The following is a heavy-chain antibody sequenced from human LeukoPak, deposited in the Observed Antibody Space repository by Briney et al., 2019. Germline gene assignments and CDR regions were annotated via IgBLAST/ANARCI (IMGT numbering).Heavy chain of an antibody. V-gene: IGHV4-39*07. J-gene: IGHJ4*02. CDR1: GGSVSSSSYY. CDR2: IYYSGST. D-gene: IGHD6-13*01. Sequence: PSETLSLTCTVSGGSVSSSSYYWGWIRQPPGKGLEWIGSIYYSGSTYYNPSLKSRITISVDTSKNQFSLKLSSVTAAGTAMYYCARHRGFGGSWPLDYWGQGTLVTVSS. CDR3: ARHRGFGGSWPLDY.